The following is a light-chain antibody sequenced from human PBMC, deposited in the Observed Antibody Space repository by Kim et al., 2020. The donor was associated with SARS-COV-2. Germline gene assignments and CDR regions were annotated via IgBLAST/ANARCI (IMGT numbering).Light chain of an antibody. J-gene: IGLJ2*01. V-gene: IGLV3-19*01. Sequence: SSELTQDPAVSVALGQTVRITCQGDSLRSYYASWYQQKPGQAPVLVIYGKNNRPSGIPDRFSGSSSGNTASLTIPGAQAEDEADYSCNSRDISGNHVVFG. CDR3: NSRDISGNHVV. CDR1: SLRSYY. CDR2: GKN.